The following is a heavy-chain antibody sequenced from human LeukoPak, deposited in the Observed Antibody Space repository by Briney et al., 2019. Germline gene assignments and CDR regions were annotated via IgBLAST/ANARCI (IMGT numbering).Heavy chain of an antibody. V-gene: IGHV3-33*01. D-gene: IGHD5-12*01. J-gene: IGHJ4*02. Sequence: GGSLRLSCAASGFSFSSYGMHWVRQAPGKGLEWVAAIWFGGSGKYFADSVKGRCHNSRDNSKNTLYLQMNSLRAQDTAVYYCARGGHSDYYFFCDYGGQGSLVTVSS. CDR1: GFSFSSYG. CDR2: IWFGGSGK. CDR3: ARGGHSDYYFFCDY.